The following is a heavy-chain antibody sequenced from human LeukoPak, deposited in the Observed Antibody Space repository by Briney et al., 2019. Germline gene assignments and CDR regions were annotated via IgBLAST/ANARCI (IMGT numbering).Heavy chain of an antibody. Sequence: ASVTVSCKTSGYTFTAYYMHWVRQAPGQGPEWMGWINLSSGGTNSAQKFQGRVTMTRDTSISTYYIELSSLGSDDTAVYYCARDDDSGSAFDYWGQGTLVTVPS. CDR1: GYTFTAYY. V-gene: IGHV1-2*02. J-gene: IGHJ4*02. CDR2: INLSSGGT. CDR3: ARDDDSGSAFDY. D-gene: IGHD1-26*01.